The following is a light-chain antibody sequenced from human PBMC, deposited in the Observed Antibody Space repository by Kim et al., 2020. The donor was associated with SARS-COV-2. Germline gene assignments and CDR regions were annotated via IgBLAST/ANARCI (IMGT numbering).Light chain of an antibody. CDR2: GAS. CDR1: QSVSSSY. J-gene: IGKJ1*01. Sequence: SPGEGATLSCRASQSVSSSYLAWYQQKPGQAPRLLIYGASSRATGIPDRFSGSESGTDFTLTISRLEPEDFAVYYCQQYGSSPWTFGQGTKVDIK. V-gene: IGKV3-20*01. CDR3: QQYGSSPWT.